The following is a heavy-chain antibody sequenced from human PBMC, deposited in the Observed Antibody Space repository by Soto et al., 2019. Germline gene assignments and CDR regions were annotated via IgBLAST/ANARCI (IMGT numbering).Heavy chain of an antibody. Sequence: SGPTLVNPTQTLTLTCAFSGFSLTTTGEGVAWIRQSPGKALEWLALIYWDDDKRYSPSLKNRLTVSKDTSTNRVVLTITNISPDDTGTYFCAHAGDFDLLSFDRWGPGTLVTVSS. CDR3: AHAGDFDLLSFDR. V-gene: IGHV2-5*02. J-gene: IGHJ4*02. D-gene: IGHD2-15*01. CDR2: IYWDDDK. CDR1: GFSLTTTGEG.